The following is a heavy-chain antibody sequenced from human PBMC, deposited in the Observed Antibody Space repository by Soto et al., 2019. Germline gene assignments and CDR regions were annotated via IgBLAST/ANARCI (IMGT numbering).Heavy chain of an antibody. J-gene: IGHJ6*03. V-gene: IGHV2-5*02. D-gene: IGHD3-10*01. CDR1: GFSLSTSGVG. Sequence: QITLKETGPTLVKPTQTLTLTCTFSGFSLSTSGVGVGWIRQPPGKALEWLALIYWDYDKRYSPSLKSRLTITKDTYKNQVVLTMTNMDPVDTATYYCAHSYPDYGSGSHYAPPYYYYYMDVWGKGTTVTVSS. CDR2: IYWDYDK. CDR3: AHSYPDYGSGSHYAPPYYYYYMDV.